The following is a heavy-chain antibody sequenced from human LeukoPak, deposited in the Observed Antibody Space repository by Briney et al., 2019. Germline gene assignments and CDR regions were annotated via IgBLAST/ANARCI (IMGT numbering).Heavy chain of an antibody. CDR2: IYHTGST. D-gene: IGHD3-9*01. V-gene: IGHV4-38-2*01. Sequence: RPSETLSLTCSVSSYSINSNYYWGWIRQSPGKGLEWIGSIYHTGSTNYNPSLKSRVTISVDTSKNQFSLKLSSVTAADTAVYYCARSKDILTGYCFDYWGQGTLVTVSS. J-gene: IGHJ4*02. CDR3: ARSKDILTGYCFDY. CDR1: SYSINSNYY.